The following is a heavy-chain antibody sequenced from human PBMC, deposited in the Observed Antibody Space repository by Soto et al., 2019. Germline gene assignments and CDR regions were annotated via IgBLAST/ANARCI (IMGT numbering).Heavy chain of an antibody. CDR1: RFTFSSYG. D-gene: IGHD3-3*01. Sequence: GGSLRLSCAASRFTFSSYGMHWVRQAPGKGLEWVAVISYDGSNKYYADSVKGRFTISRDNSKNTLYLQMNSLRAEDTAVYYCAKGRANFWSGPDVWGQGTTVTVSS. V-gene: IGHV3-30*18. CDR2: ISYDGSNK. J-gene: IGHJ6*02. CDR3: AKGRANFWSGPDV.